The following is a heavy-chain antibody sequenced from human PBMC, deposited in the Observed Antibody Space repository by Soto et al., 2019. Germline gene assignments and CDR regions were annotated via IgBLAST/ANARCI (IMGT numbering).Heavy chain of an antibody. D-gene: IGHD6-19*01. CDR1: GYSISSGYY. V-gene: IGHV4-38-2*02. CDR3: ARDQWGIAVAGRTGGFDY. CDR2: IYHSGST. J-gene: IGHJ4*02. Sequence: PSETLSLTCAVSGYSISSGYYWGWIRQPPGKGLEWIGSIYHSGSTYYNPSLKSRVTISVDTSKNQFSLKLSSVTAADTAVYYCARDQWGIAVAGRTGGFDYWGQGTLVTV.